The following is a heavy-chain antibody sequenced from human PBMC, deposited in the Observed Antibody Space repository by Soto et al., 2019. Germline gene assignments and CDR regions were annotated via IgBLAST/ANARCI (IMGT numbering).Heavy chain of an antibody. CDR2: IHYSGRT. Sequence: SETLYLTCTVSNGSISGFYWTWMRQPPGKILEWIGYIHYSGRTDYNPSLTSRATMSVDTSKNQFSLNLKSITAADTAVYYCVRVGVGIGNHFDSWGRGTLVTVSS. J-gene: IGHJ4*02. CDR3: VRVGVGIGNHFDS. CDR1: NGSISGFY. D-gene: IGHD1-26*01. V-gene: IGHV4-59*12.